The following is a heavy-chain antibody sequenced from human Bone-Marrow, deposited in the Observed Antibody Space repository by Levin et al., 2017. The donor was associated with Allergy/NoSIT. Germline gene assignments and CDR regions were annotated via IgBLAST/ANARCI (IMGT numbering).Heavy chain of an antibody. V-gene: IGHV3-30*18. J-gene: IGHJ4*02. D-gene: IGHD1-1*01. CDR2: ISHDGGNQ. CDR3: AKVREPKLPLYYFDY. Sequence: PGGSLRLSCEGSGFTFNSYGMHWVRQAPGKGLERVAMISHDGGNQYYADSVEGRFTVSRDNSKSTPHLQMNSLRPEDTAVYFCAKVREPKLPLYYFDYWGQGTPVTVSS. CDR1: GFTFNSYG.